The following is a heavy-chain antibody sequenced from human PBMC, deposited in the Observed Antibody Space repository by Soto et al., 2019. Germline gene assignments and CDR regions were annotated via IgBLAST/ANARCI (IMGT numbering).Heavy chain of an antibody. CDR2: IYWDDDK. J-gene: IGHJ4*02. CDR1: GFSLSTSGVG. Sequence: QITLKESGPTLVKPTQTLTLTCTFSGFSLSTSGVGVGWIRQPPGKALEWLALIYWDDDKRYSPSLKSRLTITKDNYKNQVVLTMTNMDPVDTATYYCAHGYYGTPFDYWGQGTLVTVSS. D-gene: IGHD4-17*01. V-gene: IGHV2-5*02. CDR3: AHGYYGTPFDY.